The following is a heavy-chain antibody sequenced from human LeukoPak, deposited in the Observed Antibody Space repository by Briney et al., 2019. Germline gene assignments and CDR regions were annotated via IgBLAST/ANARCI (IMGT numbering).Heavy chain of an antibody. CDR3: ARDRRSYYGSGSSAPDY. V-gene: IGHV3-30*03. D-gene: IGHD3-10*01. Sequence: GGSLRLSCAASGFTFNNFGMHWVRQAPAQGLEWVAVVSHDGNKKYYADSVKGRFTISKDNSKDTLFLRMNSLRAEDTAVYYCARDRRSYYGSGSSAPDYWGQGTLVSVSS. CDR1: GFTFNNFG. CDR2: VSHDGNKK. J-gene: IGHJ4*02.